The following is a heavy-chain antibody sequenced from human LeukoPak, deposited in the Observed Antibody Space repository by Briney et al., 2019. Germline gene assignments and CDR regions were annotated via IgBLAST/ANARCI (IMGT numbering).Heavy chain of an antibody. Sequence: GGSLRLSCAASGFTFSDHAMSWVRQTPAKGLESVSSISAGGDRTHYADSVKGRFTISRDNSKNTLYLRMSSLRAEDTAVYYCAKDLGIVGATGAYWGQGTLVTVSS. CDR3: AKDLGIVGATGAY. J-gene: IGHJ4*02. CDR2: ISAGGDRT. V-gene: IGHV3-23*01. D-gene: IGHD1-26*01. CDR1: GFTFSDHA.